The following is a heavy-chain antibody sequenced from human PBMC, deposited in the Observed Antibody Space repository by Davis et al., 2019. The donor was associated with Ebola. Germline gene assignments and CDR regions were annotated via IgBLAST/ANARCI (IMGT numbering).Heavy chain of an antibody. J-gene: IGHJ4*02. CDR1: GSTFRSYW. Sequence: GGSLRPSCAALGSTFRSYWMSCLRQAPGKGLVWLANINPVGSETDYVDSVKGRFTISRDNARNSLYLQMNSLGAEDTAVYYCARWVDCSGGSCRDYWGQGTLVTVSS. D-gene: IGHD2-15*01. CDR3: ARWVDCSGGSCRDY. CDR2: INPVGSET. V-gene: IGHV3-7*01.